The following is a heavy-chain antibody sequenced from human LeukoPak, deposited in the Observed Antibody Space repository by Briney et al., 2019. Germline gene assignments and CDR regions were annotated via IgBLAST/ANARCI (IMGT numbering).Heavy chain of an antibody. Sequence: ASVKVSCKASGYTFTSYYMHWVRQAPGQGLEWMGIINPSGGSTSYAQKFQGRVTMTRDTSTSTVYMELSSLRSDDTAVYFCARGGNSGIYWDYFDYWGQGTLVTVSS. D-gene: IGHD1-26*01. CDR3: ARGGNSGIYWDYFDY. J-gene: IGHJ4*02. V-gene: IGHV1-46*01. CDR1: GYTFTSYY. CDR2: INPSGGST.